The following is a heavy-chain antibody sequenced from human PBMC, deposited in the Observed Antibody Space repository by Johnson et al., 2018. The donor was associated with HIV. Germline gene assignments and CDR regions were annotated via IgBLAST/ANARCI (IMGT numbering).Heavy chain of an antibody. V-gene: IGHV3-53*01. Sequence: QLVESGGGLIQPGGSLRLSCAASGFTVCSNYMSWVRQAPGKGLEWVSLNYSGGSTYYADPVKGRFTISRDNSKNTLYLQMNSLRAEETAVDYCASDSDSSREGDIGAQGTMVTVSS. CDR2: NYSGGST. CDR1: GFTVCSNY. D-gene: IGHD6-13*01. J-gene: IGHJ3*02. CDR3: ASDSDSSREGDI.